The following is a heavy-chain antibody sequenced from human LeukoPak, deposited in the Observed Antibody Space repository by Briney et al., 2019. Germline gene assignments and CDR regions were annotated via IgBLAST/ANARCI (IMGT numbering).Heavy chain of an antibody. CDR2: ISSSSSTI. V-gene: IGHV3-48*04. CDR1: GFTFSSYN. D-gene: IGHD3-16*02. CDR3: ASRRLRLGELSLYFDY. Sequence: PGGSLRLSCAASGFTFSSYNMNWVRQAPGKGLEWVSYISSSSSTIYYADSVKGRFTIPRDNAKNSLYLQMNSLRAEDTAVYYCASRRLRLGELSLYFDYWGQGALVTVSS. J-gene: IGHJ4*02.